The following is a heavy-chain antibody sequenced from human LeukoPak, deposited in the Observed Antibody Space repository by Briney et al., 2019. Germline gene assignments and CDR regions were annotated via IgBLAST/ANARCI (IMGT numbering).Heavy chain of an antibody. J-gene: IGHJ5*02. CDR3: ARNVMFNWFDP. CDR2: IKQDGSEK. V-gene: IGHV3-7*01. D-gene: IGHD2-21*01. CDR1: GFTFSSYW. Sequence: GGSLRLSCAASGFTFSSYWMSWVRQAPGKGREWVANIKQDGSEKYYVDSVKGRFTISRDNAKNSLYLQMNSLRAEDTAVYYCARNVMFNWFDPWGQGTLVTVSS.